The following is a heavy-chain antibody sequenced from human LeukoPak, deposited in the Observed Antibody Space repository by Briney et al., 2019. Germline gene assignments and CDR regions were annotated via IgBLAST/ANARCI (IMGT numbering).Heavy chain of an antibody. CDR3: ARRATLILGENAFDI. CDR2: MYYSGST. D-gene: IGHD3-22*01. J-gene: IGHJ3*02. Sequence: SETLSLTCTVSGDSLRSYYWSWIRQPPGKGPEWIGYMYYSGSTDYNPSLKSRATISVDTSKSQISLMLTSMTAADTAVYYCARRATLILGENAFDIWGQGTMVTVSS. CDR1: GDSLRSYY. V-gene: IGHV4-59*08.